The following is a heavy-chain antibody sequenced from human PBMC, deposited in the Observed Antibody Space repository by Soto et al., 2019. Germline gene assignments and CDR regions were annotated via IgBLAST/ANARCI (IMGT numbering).Heavy chain of an antibody. V-gene: IGHV3-48*02. D-gene: IGHD3-22*01. CDR1: GFTFSSYS. Sequence: GGSLRLSCAASGFTFSSYSMNWVRQAPGKGLEWVSYISSSSTIYYADSVKGRFTISRDNAKNSLYLQMNSLRDEDTAVYYCARPNRGRETYYYDSSGYYPAYGMDVWGQGTTVTVSS. J-gene: IGHJ6*02. CDR2: ISSSSTI. CDR3: ARPNRGRETYYYDSSGYYPAYGMDV.